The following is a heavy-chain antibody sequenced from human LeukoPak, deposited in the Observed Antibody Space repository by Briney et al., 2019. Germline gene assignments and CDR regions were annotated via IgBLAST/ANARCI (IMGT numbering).Heavy chain of an antibody. CDR3: ARAQSEIGGYYPEYFRH. D-gene: IGHD3-22*01. CDR1: VFTFISYW. V-gene: IGHV3-74*01. CDR2: IKSDGNT. J-gene: IGHJ1*01. Sequence: PGGSLRLSCAASVFTFISYWMHWVRQAPGKGLVWVSRIKSDGNTNYADSVKGRFTISRDNANNTVSLQMNSLRAEDTGVYYCARAQSEIGGYYPEYFRHWGQGTLVTVSS.